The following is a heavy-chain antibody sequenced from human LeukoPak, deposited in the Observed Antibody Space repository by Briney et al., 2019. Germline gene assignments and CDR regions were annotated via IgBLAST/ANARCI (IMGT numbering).Heavy chain of an antibody. CDR3: ARHTDDGAGSGYYNWFDP. V-gene: IGHV5-51*01. D-gene: IGHD3-22*01. CDR1: GYIFTNYW. Sequence: GESLKISCKGSGYIFTNYWIAWVRQMPGKGLEWMGIIYPGDSDIRYRPSFQGQVTISADKSISTAYLQWSSLKASDTAIYYCARHTDDGAGSGYYNWFDPWGQGTLVTVSS. CDR2: IYPGDSDI. J-gene: IGHJ5*02.